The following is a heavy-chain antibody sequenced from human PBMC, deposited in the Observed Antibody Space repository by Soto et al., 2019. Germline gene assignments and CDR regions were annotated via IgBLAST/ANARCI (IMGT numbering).Heavy chain of an antibody. CDR1: GGTFSSYA. Sequence: VASVKVSCKASGGTFSSYAISWVRQAPGQGLEWMGGIIPIFGTANYAQKFQGRVTITADESTSTAYMELSSLRSEDTAVYYCADQTSGANWFDPWGQGTLVTVSS. J-gene: IGHJ5*02. CDR3: ADQTSGANWFDP. CDR2: IIPIFGTA. D-gene: IGHD6-19*01. V-gene: IGHV1-69*13.